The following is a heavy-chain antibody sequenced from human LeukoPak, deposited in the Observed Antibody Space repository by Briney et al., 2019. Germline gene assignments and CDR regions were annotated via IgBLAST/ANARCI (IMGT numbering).Heavy chain of an antibody. Sequence: PGGSLRLSCAASGFTFSSYAMSWVRQAPGKGLEWVSATSGSGGSTYYADSVKGRFTISRDNSKNTLYLQMNSLRAEDTAVYYCASKYSYGYYRIDYWGQGTLVTVSS. CDR1: GFTFSSYA. V-gene: IGHV3-23*01. D-gene: IGHD5-18*01. J-gene: IGHJ4*02. CDR3: ASKYSYGYYRIDY. CDR2: TSGSGGST.